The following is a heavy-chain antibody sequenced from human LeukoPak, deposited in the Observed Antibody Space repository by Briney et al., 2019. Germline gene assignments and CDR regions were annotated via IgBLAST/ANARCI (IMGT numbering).Heavy chain of an antibody. V-gene: IGHV3-23*01. J-gene: IGHJ4*02. Sequence: GGSLRLSCAASGFPFSNYAMSWVRQAPGKGLEWVSAIRGSGDRTYYADSVKGRFTISRDNAKNSLYLQMNSLRAEDTAVYYCAREMVRGEQDDYWGQGTLVTVSS. CDR2: IRGSGDRT. D-gene: IGHD3-10*01. CDR1: GFPFSNYA. CDR3: AREMVRGEQDDY.